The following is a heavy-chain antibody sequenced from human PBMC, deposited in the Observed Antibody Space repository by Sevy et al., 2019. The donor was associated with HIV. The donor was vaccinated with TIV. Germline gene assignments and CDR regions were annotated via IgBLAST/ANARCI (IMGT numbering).Heavy chain of an antibody. D-gene: IGHD1-1*01. CDR2: ISSDSYYI. V-gene: IGHV3-21*01. J-gene: IGHJ3*02. Sequence: GGSLRLSCAASGFTFSTYSMNWVRQAPGKGLEWVSSISSDSYYIYYADPVKGRFTISRDNAKNSLYLQMNSLRAEDTAVYYCARATGTEALDAFDIWGQGTMVTVSS. CDR1: GFTFSTYS. CDR3: ARATGTEALDAFDI.